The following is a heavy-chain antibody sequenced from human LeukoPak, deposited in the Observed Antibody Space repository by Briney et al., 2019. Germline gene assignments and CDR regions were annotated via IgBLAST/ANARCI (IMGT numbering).Heavy chain of an antibody. J-gene: IGHJ6*02. V-gene: IGHV3-74*01. CDR3: ARGLRDRYGMDV. CDR2: IHRDGNNI. Sequence: GGSLRLSCAASGFTFDTYWMHWVRQAPGKGLVWVLRIHRDGNNINYADSVQGRFTVSRDNAKNTLYLQMHSLRVEDTAMYYCARGLRDRYGMDVWGQGTTVTVSS. CDR1: GFTFDTYW.